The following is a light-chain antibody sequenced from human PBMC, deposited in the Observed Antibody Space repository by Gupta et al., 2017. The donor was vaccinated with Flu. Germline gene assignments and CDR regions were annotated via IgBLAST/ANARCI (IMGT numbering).Light chain of an antibody. CDR2: AAS. Sequence: PSLLSASVGDRVFITCRASQDISRSLAWYQHRPGGVPKLLIYAASTLQTAVPSRFSGSGSGTDFTLTISSLQPEDYGTYYCQTFKTYPVTFGGGTKVEIK. V-gene: IGKV1-9*01. CDR3: QTFKTYPVT. J-gene: IGKJ4*01. CDR1: QDISRS.